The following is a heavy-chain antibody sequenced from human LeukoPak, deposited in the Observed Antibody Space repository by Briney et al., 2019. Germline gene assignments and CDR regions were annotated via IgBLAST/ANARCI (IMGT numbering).Heavy chain of an antibody. CDR3: AKARVGEAGASDY. Sequence: GGSLRLSCAASGFTFSSYAMSWVRQSPGKGLEWVSTTSSSGGSTYYADSVKGRFTISRDNSKNTLYLQMNSLRAEDTAVYYCAKARVGEAGASDYWGQGILVTVSS. CDR2: TSSSGGST. D-gene: IGHD6-13*01. V-gene: IGHV3-23*01. J-gene: IGHJ4*02. CDR1: GFTFSSYA.